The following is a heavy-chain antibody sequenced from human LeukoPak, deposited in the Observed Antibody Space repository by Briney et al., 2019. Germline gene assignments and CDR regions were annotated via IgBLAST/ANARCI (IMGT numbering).Heavy chain of an antibody. D-gene: IGHD3-10*01. CDR1: GGSISSYY. J-gene: IGHJ5*02. CDR3: ARHRASGDWFDP. V-gene: IGHV4-4*09. Sequence: SETLSLTCTVSGGSISSYYWSWIRQPPGKGLEWIGYIYTSGSTNYNPSLKSRVTISVDTSKNQFSLKLSSVTAADTAVYYCARHRASGDWFDPWGQGTLVTVSS. CDR2: IYTSGST.